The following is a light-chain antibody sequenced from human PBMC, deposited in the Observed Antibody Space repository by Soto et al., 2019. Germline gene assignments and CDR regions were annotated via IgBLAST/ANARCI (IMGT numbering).Light chain of an antibody. J-gene: IGKJ4*01. CDR2: DAS. CDR3: QQYDSLPPT. Sequence: DIQMTQSPSSLSASVGDSVTMTCQASQDIKNFLNCYQQKPGKAPKLLIYDASKLDTGVPSRFSGSGSGTDFTFSISSLQPEDIAAYFCQQYDSLPPTFGGGTKVEI. V-gene: IGKV1-33*01. CDR1: QDIKNF.